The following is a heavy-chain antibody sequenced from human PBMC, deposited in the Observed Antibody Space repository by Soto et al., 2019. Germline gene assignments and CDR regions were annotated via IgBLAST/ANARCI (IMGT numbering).Heavy chain of an antibody. V-gene: IGHV4-30-2*01. D-gene: IGHD3-22*01. J-gene: IGHJ4*02. CDR2: IYHSGST. Sequence: SETLSLTCAVSGGSISSGGYSWSCIRQPPGKGLEWIGYIYHSGSTYYNPSLKSRVTISVDRSKNQFSLELSSVTAADTAVYYCARVLPYYYDSSGYSFDYWGQGTLVTVSS. CDR1: GGSISSGGYS. CDR3: ARVLPYYYDSSGYSFDY.